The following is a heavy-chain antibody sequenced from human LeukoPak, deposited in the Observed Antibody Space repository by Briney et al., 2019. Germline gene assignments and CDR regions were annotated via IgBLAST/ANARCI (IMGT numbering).Heavy chain of an antibody. V-gene: IGHV4-59*12. CDR1: SGSISGSY. J-gene: IGHJ5*02. CDR3: ARDGYAFDP. Sequence: SETLSLTCTVSSGSISGSYWSWIRQPPGKGLEWIGYISYRGSTNYNPSLKSRVTTSLDTSKNQFSLRLSSVTAADTAVYYCARDGYAFDPWGQGTLVTVSS. CDR2: ISYRGST. D-gene: IGHD5-12*01.